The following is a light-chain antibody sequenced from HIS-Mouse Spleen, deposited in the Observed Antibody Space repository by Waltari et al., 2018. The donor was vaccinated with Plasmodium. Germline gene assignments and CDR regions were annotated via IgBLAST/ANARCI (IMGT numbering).Light chain of an antibody. V-gene: IGKV1-5*03. CDR3: QQYNSYS. CDR1: QSISSW. J-gene: IGKJ3*01. CDR2: KAS. Sequence: DIQMTQSPSTLSASVGDRVTITCRASQSISSWLAWYQQKPGKAPKLLICKASSLESGVPSRFSGSGSGTEFTLTISSLQPDDFATYYCQQYNSYSFGPGTKVDIK.